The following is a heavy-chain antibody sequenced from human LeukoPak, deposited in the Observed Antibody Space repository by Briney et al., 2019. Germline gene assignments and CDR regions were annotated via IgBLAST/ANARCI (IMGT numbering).Heavy chain of an antibody. CDR1: GGTFSSYA. J-gene: IGHJ5*02. CDR2: IIPIFGTA. CDR3: ASTAQLLWFGELTYNWFDP. Sequence: ASVKVSCKASGGTFSSYAISWVRQAPGQGLEWMGGIIPIFGTANYAQKFQGRVTITADESTSTAYMELSSLRSEDTAVYYCASTAQLLWFGELTYNWFDPWGQGTLVTVSS. V-gene: IGHV1-69*13. D-gene: IGHD3-10*01.